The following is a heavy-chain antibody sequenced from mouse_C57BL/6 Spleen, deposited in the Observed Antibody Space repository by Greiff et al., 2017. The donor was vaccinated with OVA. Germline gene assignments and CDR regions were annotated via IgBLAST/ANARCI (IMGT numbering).Heavy chain of an antibody. V-gene: IGHV1-18*01. CDR3: ARSGYDGYPPDY. J-gene: IGHJ2*01. CDR2: INPNNGGT. CDR1: GYTFTDYN. D-gene: IGHD2-3*01. Sequence: EVQLQESGPELVKPGASVKIPCKASGYTFTDYNMDWVKQSHGKSLEWIGDINPNNGGTIYNQKFKGKATLTVDKSSSTAYMELRSLTSEDTAVYYCARSGYDGYPPDYWGQGTTLTVSS.